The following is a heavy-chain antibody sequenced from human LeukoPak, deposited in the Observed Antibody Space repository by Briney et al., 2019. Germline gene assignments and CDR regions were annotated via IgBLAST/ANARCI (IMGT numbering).Heavy chain of an antibody. CDR2: ISSCSSYI. D-gene: IGHD6-19*01. V-gene: IGHV3-21*01. J-gene: IGHJ4*02. CDR3: ARGSIAVAGTEDY. CDR1: GFTFSSYS. Sequence: AVSLTLSCAASGFTFSSYSMNWVRQAPGKGLEWVSSISSCSSYIYYGDSVKGRFTISRDNAKNSLYLQMNSLRAEDTAVYYCARGSIAVAGTEDYWGQGTLVTVSS.